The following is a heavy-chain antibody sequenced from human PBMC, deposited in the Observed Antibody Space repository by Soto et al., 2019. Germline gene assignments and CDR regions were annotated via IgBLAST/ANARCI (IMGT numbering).Heavy chain of an antibody. V-gene: IGHV3-23*01. Sequence: PGGSLRLSCAASGYAFVSYAMSWVRQAPGKGLEWVSALTSSGGITYYSDSVRGRFTISRDNSNNTLYLQMNSLRAEDTAVYYCARARIENWYSSSFLGSPRYFDYWGQGTLVTVSS. D-gene: IGHD6-6*01. CDR3: ARARIENWYSSSFLGSPRYFDY. CDR1: GYAFVSYA. J-gene: IGHJ4*02. CDR2: LTSSGGIT.